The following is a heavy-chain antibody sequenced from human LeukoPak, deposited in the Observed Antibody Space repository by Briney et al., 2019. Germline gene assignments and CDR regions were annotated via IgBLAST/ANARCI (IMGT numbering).Heavy chain of an antibody. D-gene: IGHD2-15*01. CDR3: ASCSGGSCYV. V-gene: IGHV4-4*02. Sequence: LEWILEIYHSGTTNYNPSLKSRLTISVDKSKNQFSLKLSSVTAADTAVYYCASCSGGSCYVWGQGTLVTVSS. J-gene: IGHJ4*02. CDR2: IYHSGTT.